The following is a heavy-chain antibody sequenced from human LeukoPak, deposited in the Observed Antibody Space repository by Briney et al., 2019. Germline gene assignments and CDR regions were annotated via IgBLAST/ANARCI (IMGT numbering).Heavy chain of an antibody. CDR2: IYYSGST. CDR3: ARAGGWLTPD. J-gene: IGHJ4*02. D-gene: IGHD5-12*01. Sequence: SETLSLTCTVSGGSISSGDYYWSWIRQPPGKGLEWIGYIYYSGSTYYNPSLKSRLSISEDVSKNQCSLTLNSVTAADTAVYYCARAGGWLTPDWGQGTLVTVSS. V-gene: IGHV4-30-4*02. CDR1: GGSISSGDYY.